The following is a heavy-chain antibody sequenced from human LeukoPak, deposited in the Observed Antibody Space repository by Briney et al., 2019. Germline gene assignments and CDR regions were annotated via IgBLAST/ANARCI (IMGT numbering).Heavy chain of an antibody. Sequence: SETLSLTCAVSGGSISSGGYSWSWIRQPPGKGLEWIGYIYHSGSTYYNPSLKSRVTISVDGSKNQFSLKLSSVTAADTAVYYCATSDTGRLPEFDYWGQGTLVTVSS. CDR1: GGSISSGGYS. V-gene: IGHV4-30-2*01. D-gene: IGHD6-25*01. J-gene: IGHJ4*02. CDR2: IYHSGST. CDR3: ATSDTGRLPEFDY.